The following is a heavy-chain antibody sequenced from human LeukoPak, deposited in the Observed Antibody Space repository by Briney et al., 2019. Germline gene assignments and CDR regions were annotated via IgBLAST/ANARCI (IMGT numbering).Heavy chain of an antibody. V-gene: IGHV4-39*06. J-gene: IGHJ6*02. CDR1: GGSISSSSYY. CDR2: MYYTGSK. Sequence: SETLSLTCTVCGGSISSSSYYWGWIRQPPGKGLEWIGSMYYTGSKYYISSLQSRVTISVATSKNQFPLMLSAVTAADTAVYYCARGRSGSYYGMDVWGQGTTVTVSS. D-gene: IGHD1-26*01. CDR3: ARGRSGSYYGMDV.